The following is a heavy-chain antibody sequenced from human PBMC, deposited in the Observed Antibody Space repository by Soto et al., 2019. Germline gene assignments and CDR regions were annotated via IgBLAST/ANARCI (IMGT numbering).Heavy chain of an antibody. D-gene: IGHD2-2*01. CDR1: GGTFSSYA. Sequence: ASVKVSCKASGGTFSSYAISWVRQAPGQGLEWMGGIIPIFGTANYAQKFQGRVTITADESTSTAYMELSSLRSEDTAVYYCAREGSRDGYRDDYYYYGMDVWGQGTTVTVSS. CDR2: IIPIFGTA. CDR3: AREGSRDGYRDDYYYYGMDV. J-gene: IGHJ6*02. V-gene: IGHV1-69*13.